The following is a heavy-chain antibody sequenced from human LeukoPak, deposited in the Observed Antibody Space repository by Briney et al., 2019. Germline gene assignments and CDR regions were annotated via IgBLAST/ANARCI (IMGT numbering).Heavy chain of an antibody. CDR2: ISGGGGST. Sequence: GGSLRLSCAASGFTFTNYAMSWVRQAPGKGLEWVSGISGGGGSTYYADSVKGRFTISKDNSKNTLYLQMNSLRAEDTAVYYCAREIETGDFYYYYYGMDVWGQGTTVTVSS. CDR1: GFTFTNYA. CDR3: AREIETGDFYYYYYGMDV. D-gene: IGHD7-27*01. V-gene: IGHV3-23*01. J-gene: IGHJ6*02.